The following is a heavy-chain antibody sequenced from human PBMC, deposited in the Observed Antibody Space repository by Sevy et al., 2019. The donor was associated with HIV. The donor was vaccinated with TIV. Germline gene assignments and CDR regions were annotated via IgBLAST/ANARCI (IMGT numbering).Heavy chain of an antibody. Sequence: GGYLRLSCAASGLTVSSNYMSWVRQAPGKGLEWVSVIYSGGTTSYADSVKGRFTISRDNSKNTLYLQMNSLRPEDTAVYYCAREWGQQLDYWGQGTLVTVSS. CDR1: GLTVSSNY. CDR2: IYSGGTT. V-gene: IGHV3-66*02. J-gene: IGHJ4*02. D-gene: IGHD2-15*01. CDR3: AREWGQQLDY.